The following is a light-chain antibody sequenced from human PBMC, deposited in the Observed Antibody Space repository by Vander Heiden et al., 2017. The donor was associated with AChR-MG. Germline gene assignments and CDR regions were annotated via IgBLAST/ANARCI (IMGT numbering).Light chain of an antibody. Sequence: DIQMTQSPSSLSASVGDRVTITCRASQSISSYLNWYQQKPGKAPKLLIYGASSLQSGVPSRFSGSGSGTDFTLTISSLQPEDFATYYCQQSYSTLYTFGQETKLKIK. CDR3: QQSYSTLYT. V-gene: IGKV1-39*01. CDR2: GAS. CDR1: QSISSY. J-gene: IGKJ2*01.